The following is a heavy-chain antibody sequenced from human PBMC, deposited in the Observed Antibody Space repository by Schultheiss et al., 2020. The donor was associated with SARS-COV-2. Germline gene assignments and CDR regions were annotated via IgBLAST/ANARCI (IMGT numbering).Heavy chain of an antibody. V-gene: IGHV1-2*02. CDR2: INPNSGGT. J-gene: IGHJ4*02. CDR1: GYTFTGYY. D-gene: IGHD3-22*01. Sequence: ASVKVSCKASGYTFTGYYMHWVRQAPGQGLEWMGWINPNSGGTNYAQKFQGRVTITADESTSTAYMELSSLRSEDTAVYYCARADDSSGYDYWGQGTLVTVSS. CDR3: ARADDSSGYDY.